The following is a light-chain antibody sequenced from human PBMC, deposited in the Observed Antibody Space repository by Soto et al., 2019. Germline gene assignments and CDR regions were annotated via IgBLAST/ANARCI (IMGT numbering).Light chain of an antibody. CDR3: QQRRNWPLT. V-gene: IGKV3-11*01. J-gene: IGKJ3*01. Sequence: EIVLTQSPATLSLSPGERATLSCRASQSVSSYLAWYQQKPGQAPRLLIYDASNRATGIPARFSGSGSGTEFTLTISSLGPEDFAVSYCQQRRNWPLTFGPGTKVDIK. CDR2: DAS. CDR1: QSVSSY.